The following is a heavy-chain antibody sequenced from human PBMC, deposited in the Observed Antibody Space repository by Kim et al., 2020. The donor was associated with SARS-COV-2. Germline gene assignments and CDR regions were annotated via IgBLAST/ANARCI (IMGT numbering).Heavy chain of an antibody. V-gene: IGHV4-59*01. CDR2: T. CDR3: ARMNRDGYNLGY. D-gene: IGHD5-12*01. Sequence: TNYTPPLRSRVTIAVDTSKNQFSLKLRSVTAADTAVYYCARMNRDGYNLGYWGQGTLVTVSS. J-gene: IGHJ4*02.